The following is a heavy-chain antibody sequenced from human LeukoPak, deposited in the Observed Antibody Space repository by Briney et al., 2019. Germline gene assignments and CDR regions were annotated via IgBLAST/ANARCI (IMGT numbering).Heavy chain of an antibody. V-gene: IGHV3-53*01. CDR1: GFIVSSNS. J-gene: IGHJ4*02. D-gene: IGHD2-2*02. CDR3: AKSRSSSISCYNY. Sequence: PGGSLRLSCAASGFIVSSNSMSWVRQAPGKGLEWLSVIYSGGSTYYADSVKGRFTISRDNSNNTLYLQMNSLGADDTAVYYCAKSRSSSISCYNYWGQGTLVTVSS. CDR2: IYSGGST.